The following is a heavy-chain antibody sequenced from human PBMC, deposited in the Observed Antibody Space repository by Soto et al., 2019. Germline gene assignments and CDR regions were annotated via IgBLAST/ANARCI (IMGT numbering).Heavy chain of an antibody. CDR1: GYTFTDYY. J-gene: IGHJ4*02. CDR3: ARDLLRGYSYGFNMAY. CDR2: INPNGGGT. V-gene: IGHV1-2*02. Sequence: ASVKVSCKASGYTFTDYYVHWVRQAPGQGLEWMGWINPNGGGTNYAQKFQGRVTLTTDTSISTAYMELSSLRSDDTAAYYCARDLLRGYSYGFNMAYWGQGALVTVSS. D-gene: IGHD5-18*01.